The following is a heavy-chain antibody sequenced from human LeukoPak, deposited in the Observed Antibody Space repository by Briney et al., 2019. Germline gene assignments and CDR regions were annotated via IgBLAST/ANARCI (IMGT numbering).Heavy chain of an antibody. CDR2: IIPIFGTA. V-gene: IGHV1-69*13. Sequence: GASVKVSCKASGGTFSSYAISWVRQAPGQGLEWMGGIIPIFGTANYAQKFQGRVTITADESTSTAYMELSSLRSEDTAVYYCARGVVPAADDAFDIWGQGTMVTVSS. D-gene: IGHD2-2*01. CDR1: GGTFSSYA. J-gene: IGHJ3*02. CDR3: ARGVVPAADDAFDI.